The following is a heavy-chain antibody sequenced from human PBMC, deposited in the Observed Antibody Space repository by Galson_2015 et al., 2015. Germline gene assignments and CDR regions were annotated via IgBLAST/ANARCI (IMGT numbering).Heavy chain of an antibody. D-gene: IGHD3-3*01. J-gene: IGHJ4*02. V-gene: IGHV3-49*04. CDR1: GFTFGDYA. CDR2: IRSKAYGGTT. Sequence: SLRLSCAASGFTFGDYAMSWVRQAPGKGLEWVGFIRSKAYGGTTEYAASVKGRFTIPRDDSKSIAYLQMNSLKTEDTAVYYCTSGRGDDFWSGYYPPLVYWGQGTLVTVSS. CDR3: TSGRGDDFWSGYYPPLVY.